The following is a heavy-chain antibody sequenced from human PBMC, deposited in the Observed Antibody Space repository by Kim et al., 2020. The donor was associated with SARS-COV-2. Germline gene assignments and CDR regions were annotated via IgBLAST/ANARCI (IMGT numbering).Heavy chain of an antibody. Sequence: SETLSLTCAVSGGSISSSNWWSWVRQPPGKGLEWIGEIYHSGSTNYNPSLKSRVTISVDKSKNQFSLKLSSVTAADTAVYYCARIVSSWFDYYYYMDVWGKGTTVTVSS. J-gene: IGHJ6*03. CDR2: IYHSGST. CDR1: GGSISSSNW. V-gene: IGHV4-4*02. CDR3: ARIVSSWFDYYYYMDV. D-gene: IGHD6-13*01.